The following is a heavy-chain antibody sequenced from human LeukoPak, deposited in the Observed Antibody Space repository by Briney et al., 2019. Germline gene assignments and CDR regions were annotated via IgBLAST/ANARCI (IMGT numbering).Heavy chain of an antibody. CDR3: AKYSEYGHHRDWFDP. D-gene: IGHD4-17*01. CDR2: VSYDGKNK. J-gene: IGHJ5*02. CDR1: GFIFSNYG. Sequence: GGSLRLSCVGSGFIFSNYGIHWVRQAPGKGPEWVAVVSYDGKNKYYADAVKGRFTISKDNSKNTVYLEMSSLRSEDAATYYCAKYSEYGHHRDWFDPWGQGTPVTVPS. V-gene: IGHV3-30*18.